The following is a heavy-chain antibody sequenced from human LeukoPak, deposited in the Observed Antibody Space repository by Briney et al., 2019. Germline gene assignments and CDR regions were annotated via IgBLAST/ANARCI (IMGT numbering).Heavy chain of an antibody. D-gene: IGHD5-24*01. CDR1: GFTFSRSA. V-gene: IGHV3-30-3*01. CDR2: FSYDGSNE. Sequence: GGSLRLSCAASGFTFSRSAMHWVRQAPGKGLEWVAIFSYDGSNEFYSDSVRGRFIISRDNSKNTMFLEMNNLRTDDTAVYYCARRQFYYYGMDVWGQGTTVTVSS. J-gene: IGHJ6*02. CDR3: ARRQFYYYGMDV.